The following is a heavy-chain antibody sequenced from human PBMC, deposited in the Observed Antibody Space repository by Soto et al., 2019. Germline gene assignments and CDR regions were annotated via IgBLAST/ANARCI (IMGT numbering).Heavy chain of an antibody. CDR2: ISYDGSNK. CDR1: GFTFSSYA. Sequence: PGGSLRLSCAASGFTFSSYAMHWVRQAPGKGLEWVAVISYDGSNKYYADSVKGRFTISRDNSKNTLYLQMNSLRAEDTAVYYCARDLSGYSYGYELYNWFDPWGQGTLVTVSS. V-gene: IGHV3-30-3*01. D-gene: IGHD5-18*01. J-gene: IGHJ5*02. CDR3: ARDLSGYSYGYELYNWFDP.